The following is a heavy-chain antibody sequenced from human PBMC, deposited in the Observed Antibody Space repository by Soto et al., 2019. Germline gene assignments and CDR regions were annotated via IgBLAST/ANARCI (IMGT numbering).Heavy chain of an antibody. CDR3: AGSSTVAATSVYYYYGMDV. D-gene: IGHD6-19*01. CDR1: GGSISSYY. Sequence: SETLSLTCTVSGGSISSYYWSWIRQPPGKGLEWIGYIYYSGSTNYNPSLKSRVTISVDTSKNQFSLKLSSVTAADTAVYYCAGSSTVAATSVYYYYGMDVWGQGTTVTVSS. J-gene: IGHJ6*02. V-gene: IGHV4-59*01. CDR2: IYYSGST.